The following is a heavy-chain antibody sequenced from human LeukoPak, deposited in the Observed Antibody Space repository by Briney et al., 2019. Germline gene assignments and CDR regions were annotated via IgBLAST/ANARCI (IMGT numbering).Heavy chain of an antibody. CDR3: ARDLTSGWYGWDY. D-gene: IGHD6-19*01. CDR1: GFTFDDYG. V-gene: IGHV3-20*04. Sequence: PGGSLRLSCAASGFTFDDYGMSWVRQAPGKGLEWVSGINWNGGSTGYADSVKGRFTISRDNAKNSLYLQMNSLRAEDTAVYYYARDLTSGWYGWDYWGQGTLVTVSS. J-gene: IGHJ4*02. CDR2: INWNGGST.